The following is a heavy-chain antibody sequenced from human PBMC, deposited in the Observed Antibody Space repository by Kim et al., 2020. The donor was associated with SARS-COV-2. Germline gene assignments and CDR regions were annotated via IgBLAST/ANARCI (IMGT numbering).Heavy chain of an antibody. CDR3: ARVVGYYGSGSLFDP. Sequence: SETLSLTCAVYGGSFSGYYWSWIRQPPGKGLEWIGEINHSGSTNYNPSLKSRVTISVDTSKNQFSLKLSSVTAADTAVYYCARVVGYYGSGSLFDPWGQGTLVTVSS. D-gene: IGHD3-10*01. CDR2: INHSGST. CDR1: GGSFSGYY. V-gene: IGHV4-34*01. J-gene: IGHJ5*02.